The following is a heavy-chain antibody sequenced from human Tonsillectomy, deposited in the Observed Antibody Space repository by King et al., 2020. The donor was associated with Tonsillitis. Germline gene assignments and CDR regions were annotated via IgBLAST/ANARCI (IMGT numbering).Heavy chain of an antibody. CDR1: GGSISSSSYF. J-gene: IGHJ4*02. CDR2: MYYSGST. CDR3: ARKDSGSYQYYFDY. D-gene: IGHD1-26*01. Sequence: LQLQESGPGLVKPSGTLSLTCTVSGGSISSSSYFWGWIRQPPEKGLEWIGSMYYSGSTYYNPSLKSRVTISVDTSKNQFSLKLSSVTAADTAVYYCARKDSGSYQYYFDYWGQGTLVTVSS. V-gene: IGHV4-39*01.